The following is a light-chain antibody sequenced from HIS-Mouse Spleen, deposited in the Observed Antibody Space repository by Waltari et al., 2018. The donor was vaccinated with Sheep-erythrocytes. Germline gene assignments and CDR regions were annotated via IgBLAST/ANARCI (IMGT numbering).Light chain of an antibody. CDR2: EES. CDR1: SSDVGSYNL. CDR3: CSYAGSSTPWV. J-gene: IGLJ3*02. Sequence: QSALTQPASVSGSPGQSITISCTGTSSDVGSYNLVSWYQQHPGKAPKLMIYEESKRPSGVSNRFSGSKSGNTASLTISGLQAEDEADYYCCSYAGSSTPWVFGGGTKLTVL. V-gene: IGLV2-23*01.